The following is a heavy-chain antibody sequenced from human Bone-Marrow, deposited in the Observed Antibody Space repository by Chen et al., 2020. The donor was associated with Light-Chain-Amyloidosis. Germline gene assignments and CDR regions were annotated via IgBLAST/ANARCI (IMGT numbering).Heavy chain of an antibody. CDR2: ISYDGSNK. J-gene: IGHJ6*02. CDR3: AKDCGGVGHYYYYYGMDV. Sequence: QVQLVESGGGVVQPGRSLRLSCAASGFTFSSYGMHWVRQAPGKGLERVAVISYDGSNKYYADSVKGRFTISRDNSKNTLYLQMNSLRAEDTAVYYCAKDCGGVGHYYYYYGMDVWGQGTTVTVSS. CDR1: GFTFSSYG. D-gene: IGHD2-21*01. V-gene: IGHV3-30*18.